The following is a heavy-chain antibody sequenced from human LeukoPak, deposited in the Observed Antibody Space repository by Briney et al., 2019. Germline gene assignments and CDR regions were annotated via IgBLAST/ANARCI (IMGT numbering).Heavy chain of an antibody. CDR2: MNPNSGNT. J-gene: IGHJ5*02. CDR1: GYTFTSYD. Sequence: ASVTVSCKASGYTFTSYDFNWVRQATGQGLEWMGWMNPNSGNTGYAQRFQGRVTITRNTSISTAYMELSSLRSEDTAVYYCARSGGGSYVNNWFDPWGQGTLVTVSS. CDR3: ARSGGGSYVNNWFDP. D-gene: IGHD1-26*01. V-gene: IGHV1-8*03.